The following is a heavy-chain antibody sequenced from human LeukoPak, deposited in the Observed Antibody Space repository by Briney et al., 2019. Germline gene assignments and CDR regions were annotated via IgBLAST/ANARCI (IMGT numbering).Heavy chain of an antibody. CDR3: ARDPYNSGSSYFDY. Sequence: GGSLRLSCAASGFTFSNSWMSWVRQAPGKGLEWVSAIYSGGSTFYADSVKGRFTISRDNSKNTLYLQMNSLRAEDTAVYYCARDPYNSGSSYFDYWGQGTLVTVSS. CDR2: IYSGGST. D-gene: IGHD3-10*01. CDR1: GFTFSNSW. V-gene: IGHV3-53*01. J-gene: IGHJ4*02.